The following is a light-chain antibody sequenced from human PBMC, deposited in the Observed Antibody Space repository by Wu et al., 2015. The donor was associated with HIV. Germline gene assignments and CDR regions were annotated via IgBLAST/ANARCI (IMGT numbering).Light chain of an antibody. V-gene: IGKV1-9*01. Sequence: DIQMTQSPSSLSAFVGNRVTVTCRASQDINSDLAWYQQKLGSAPTLLIYSASNLQSGVPSRFSGSGSGITFTLTISSLQPEDSAIYFCQQLHNYPPFTFGGGTK. J-gene: IGKJ4*01. CDR2: SAS. CDR1: QDINSD. CDR3: QQLHNYPPFT.